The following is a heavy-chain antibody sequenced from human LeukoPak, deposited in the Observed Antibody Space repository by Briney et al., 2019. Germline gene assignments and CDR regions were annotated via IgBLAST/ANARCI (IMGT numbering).Heavy chain of an antibody. CDR2: INPNSGGT. CDR3: ARDSVEMATILDY. V-gene: IGHV1-2*06. CDR1: GYTFTGYY. J-gene: IGHJ4*02. Sequence: ASVKVSCKASGYTFTGYYMHWVRQAPGQGLEWMGRINPNSGGTNYAQKFQGRVTMTRDTSISTAYMELSRLRSDDTAVYYCARDSVEMATILDYWGRGTLVTVSS. D-gene: IGHD5-24*01.